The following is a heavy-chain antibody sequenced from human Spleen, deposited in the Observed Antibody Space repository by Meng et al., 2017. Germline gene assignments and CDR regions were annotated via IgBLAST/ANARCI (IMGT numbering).Heavy chain of an antibody. CDR1: GFTFSRYW. Sequence: EVQLVESGGGLVQPGGSLRLSCAASGFTFSRYWMHWVRQAPGKGLVWISRINSDGSTTHYADSVKGRFTISRDNAKNTLYLQMNSLRAADTAVYYCTRLLDKDFWGQGTLVTVSS. D-gene: IGHD3-22*01. CDR3: TRLLDKDF. J-gene: IGHJ4*02. CDR2: INSDGSTT. V-gene: IGHV3-74*01.